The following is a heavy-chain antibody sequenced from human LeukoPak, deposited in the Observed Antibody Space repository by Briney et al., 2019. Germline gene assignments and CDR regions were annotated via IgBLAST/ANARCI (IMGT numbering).Heavy chain of an antibody. CDR1: GGSISSSSYY. D-gene: IGHD1-26*01. CDR2: IYYSGST. V-gene: IGHV4-61*01. CDR3: ARALRELPYYFDY. Sequence: PSETLSLTCTVSGGSISSSSYYWSWIRQPPGKGLEWIGYIYYSGSTNYNPSLKSRVTISVDTSKNQFSLKLSSVTAADTAVYYCARALRELPYYFDYWGQGTLVTVSS. J-gene: IGHJ4*02.